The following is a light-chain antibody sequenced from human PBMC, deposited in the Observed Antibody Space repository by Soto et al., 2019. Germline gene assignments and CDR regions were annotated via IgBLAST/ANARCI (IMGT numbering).Light chain of an antibody. CDR3: QQYGSSPHT. V-gene: IGKV3-20*01. J-gene: IGKJ2*01. Sequence: IVLTQSPGTLSLYPGERATLSCRASQSVSSSYLAWYQHKPGQAPRLLIYGASSRATGIPDRFSGSGSGTDFTLTISRLEPEDFAVYYCQQYGSSPHTFGQGTKREIK. CDR2: GAS. CDR1: QSVSSSY.